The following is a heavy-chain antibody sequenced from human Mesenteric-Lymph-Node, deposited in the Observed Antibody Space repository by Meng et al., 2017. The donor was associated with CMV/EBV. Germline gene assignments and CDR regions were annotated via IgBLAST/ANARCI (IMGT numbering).Heavy chain of an antibody. CDR1: GYVPLTYG. CDR2: IIPILGIA. CDR3: ARGKARWRLQNYYYYGMDV. Sequence: SVKVSCKASGYVPLTYGISWVRQAPGQGLEWMGGIIPILGIANYAQKFQGRVTITADKSTSTAYMELSSLRSEDTAVYYCARGKARWRLQNYYYYGMDVWGQGTTVTVS. V-gene: IGHV1-69*10. J-gene: IGHJ6*02. D-gene: IGHD2-21*01.